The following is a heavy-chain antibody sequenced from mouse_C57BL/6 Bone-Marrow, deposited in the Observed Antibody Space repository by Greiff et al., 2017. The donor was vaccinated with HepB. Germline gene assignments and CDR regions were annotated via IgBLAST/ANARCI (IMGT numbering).Heavy chain of an antibody. CDR3: SRWLPHWYFDV. CDR1: GFTFSNYW. CDR2: IRVKSDNYAT. Sequence: EVQGVESGGGLVQPGGSMKLSCVASGFTFSNYWMNWVRQSPEKGLEWVAQIRVKSDNYATHYAESVKGRFTISRDDSKSSVYLQMNNLRAEDTGIYYCSRWLPHWYFDVWGTGTTVTVSS. D-gene: IGHD2-3*01. V-gene: IGHV6-3*01. J-gene: IGHJ1*03.